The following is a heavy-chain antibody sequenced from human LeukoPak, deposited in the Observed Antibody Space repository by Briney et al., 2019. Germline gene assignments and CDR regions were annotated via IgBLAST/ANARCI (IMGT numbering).Heavy chain of an antibody. CDR1: GFTFSSYG. Sequence: PGRSLRLSCAASGFTFSSYGMHWVRQAPGKGLEWVAVISYEGSNKSYADSVKGRFTISRDNSKNTLYLQMNSLRAEDAAVYYCARDFAMVSYWGQGTLVTVSS. CDR2: ISYEGSNK. CDR3: ARDFAMVSY. J-gene: IGHJ4*02. D-gene: IGHD5-18*01. V-gene: IGHV3-30*03.